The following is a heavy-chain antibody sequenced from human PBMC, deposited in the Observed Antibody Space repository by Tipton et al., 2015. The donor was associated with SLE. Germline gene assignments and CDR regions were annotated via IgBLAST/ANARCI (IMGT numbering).Heavy chain of an antibody. CDR1: GGPISSGGHY. Sequence: TLSLTCSVSGGPISSGGHYWSWIRQSPGRGLEWIGNITYDGTTNYNPSLKSRVTISIDRTKIQISLKLTSVSTADSAVYYCAASVVTHSYYALDFWGQGTTVTVS. J-gene: IGHJ6*02. CDR3: AASVVTHSYYALDF. CDR2: ITYDGTT. V-gene: IGHV4-61*08. D-gene: IGHD4-23*01.